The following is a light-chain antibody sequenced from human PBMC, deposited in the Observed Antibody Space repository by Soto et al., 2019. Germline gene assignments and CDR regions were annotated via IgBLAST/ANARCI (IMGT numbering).Light chain of an antibody. J-gene: IGKJ4*01. CDR2: KAS. CDR1: QNIDSW. Sequence: DIQMTQSPSTLSASVGDRVTITCRASQNIDSWLAWYHHNPGKAPKLLIYKASKLQTGLPSRFSGRVSGTEFTPTISSQQPDDFATYYCQQYVSFPLTLGGGTKVEIK. CDR3: QQYVSFPLT. V-gene: IGKV1-5*03.